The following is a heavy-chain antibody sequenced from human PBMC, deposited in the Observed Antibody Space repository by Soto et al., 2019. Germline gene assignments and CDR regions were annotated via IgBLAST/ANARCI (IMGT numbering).Heavy chain of an antibody. Sequence: QVQLVQSGAEVKEPGASVRVSCKASGYTFINFDISWVRQAAGQRLEWLGWMNPGSGKTGYASKFQGRVATTRDAPTGTSNLELSSLTSDDTAVYYCARMASAGTLNWFDPLGQGTLVTVSS. CDR1: GYTFINFD. V-gene: IGHV1-8*02. CDR2: MNPGSGKT. J-gene: IGHJ5*02. D-gene: IGHD6-13*01. CDR3: ARMASAGTLNWFDP.